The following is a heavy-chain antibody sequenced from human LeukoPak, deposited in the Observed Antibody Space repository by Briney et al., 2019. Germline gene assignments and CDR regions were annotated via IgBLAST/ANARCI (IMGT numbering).Heavy chain of an antibody. CDR2: IYSGGST. J-gene: IGHJ3*02. Sequence: PGGSLRLSCAASGFTVSSNYMSWVRQAPGKGLEWVSVIYSGGSTYYADSVKGRFTISRDNSKSTLYIQMNSLRAEDTAMYYCARKYDSSGNWWYAFDIWGQGTMVTVSS. CDR3: ARKYDSSGNWWYAFDI. D-gene: IGHD3-22*01. CDR1: GFTVSSNY. V-gene: IGHV3-53*01.